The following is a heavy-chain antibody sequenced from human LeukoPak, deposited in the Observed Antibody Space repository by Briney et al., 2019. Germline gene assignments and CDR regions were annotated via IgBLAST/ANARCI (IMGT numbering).Heavy chain of an antibody. CDR2: ISYDGSNK. D-gene: IGHD5-18*01. Sequence: PGGSLRLSCAASGFTFSSYAMHWVRQAPGKRLEWGAVISYDGSNKYYADSVKGRFTISRDNSKNTLYLQMNSLRAEDTAVYYCARDEGATYSYPGGYFDYWGQGTLVTVSS. CDR3: ARDEGATYSYPGGYFDY. J-gene: IGHJ4*02. CDR1: GFTFSSYA. V-gene: IGHV3-30*04.